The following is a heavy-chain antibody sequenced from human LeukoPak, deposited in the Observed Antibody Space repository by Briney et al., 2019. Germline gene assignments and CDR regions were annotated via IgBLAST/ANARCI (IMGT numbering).Heavy chain of an antibody. CDR1: GYTLTELS. Sequence: ASVKVSCKVSGYTLTELSMHWVRQAPGQGLEWMGWISAYNGLTHYAQKLQGRVTMTTDTSTSTAYMELRSLRSDDAAVYYCARGSHIAAAGSQMDIWGKGTTVTVSS. CDR3: ARGSHIAAAGSQMDI. J-gene: IGHJ6*04. CDR2: ISAYNGLT. V-gene: IGHV1-18*01. D-gene: IGHD6-13*01.